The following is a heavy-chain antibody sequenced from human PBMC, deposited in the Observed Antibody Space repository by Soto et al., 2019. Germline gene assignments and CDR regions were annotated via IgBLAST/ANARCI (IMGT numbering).Heavy chain of an antibody. CDR2: ITWDGGST. CDR3: AKGNYYDSSVYYYFDY. J-gene: IGHJ4*02. CDR1: GFPFDAYV. V-gene: IGHV3-43*01. D-gene: IGHD3-22*01. Sequence: GGSLRLSCAASGFPFDAYVMHWVRQGPGKGLEWVSLITWDGGSTYYADSVKGRFTISRDNSENSLYLQMNSLRPEDTALYYCAKGNYYDSSVYYYFDYWGQGTMVTVSS.